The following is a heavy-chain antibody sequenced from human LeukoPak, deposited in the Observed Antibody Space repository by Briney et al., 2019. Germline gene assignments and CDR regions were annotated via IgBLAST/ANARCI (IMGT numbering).Heavy chain of an antibody. CDR2: ISNTGLST. J-gene: IGHJ4*02. V-gene: IGHV3-23*01. CDR3: AKAPRKTVAGLSGSDF. D-gene: IGHD6-19*01. CDR1: GFTFSSYW. Sequence: PGGSLRLSCAASGFTFSSYWMHWVRQAPGKGLEWVSAISNTGLSTYYADSVKGRFTISRDNSKNTLYVQMNSLRAEDTAVYFCAKAPRKTVAGLSGSDFWGQGTRVTVSS.